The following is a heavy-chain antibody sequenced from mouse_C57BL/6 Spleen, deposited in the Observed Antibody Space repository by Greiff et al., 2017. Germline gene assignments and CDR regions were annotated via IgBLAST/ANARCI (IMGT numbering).Heavy chain of an antibody. CDR2: INPSSGYT. CDR3: ARSPYYYGSTPYYAMDY. Sequence: QVQLQQSGAELARPGASVKMSCKASGYTFTSYTMHWVKQRPGQGLEWIGYINPSSGYTKYNQKFKDKATLTADKSSSTAYMQLSSLTSEDSAGYYCARSPYYYGSTPYYAMDYWGQGTSVTVSS. V-gene: IGHV1-4*01. CDR1: GYTFTSYT. D-gene: IGHD1-1*01. J-gene: IGHJ4*01.